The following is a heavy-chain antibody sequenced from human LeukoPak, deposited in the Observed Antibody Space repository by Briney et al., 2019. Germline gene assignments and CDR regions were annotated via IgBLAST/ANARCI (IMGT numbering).Heavy chain of an antibody. D-gene: IGHD3-22*01. CDR1: GYSISSGYY. J-gene: IGHJ5*02. Sequence: SETLSLTCAVSGYSISSGYYWGWIRQPPGKGLEWIGSIYHSGSTYYNPSLKSRVTISVDTSKNQFSLKLSSVTAADTAVYYCAKDLKVTTYYDSGGPTGFDPWGQGTLVTVSS. V-gene: IGHV4-38-2*02. CDR2: IYHSGST. CDR3: AKDLKVTTYYDSGGPTGFDP.